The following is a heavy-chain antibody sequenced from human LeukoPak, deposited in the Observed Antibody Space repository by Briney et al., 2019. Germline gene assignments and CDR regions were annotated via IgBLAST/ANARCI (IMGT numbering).Heavy chain of an antibody. CDR2: IYSGGDT. V-gene: IGHV3-66*01. Sequence: GGSLRLSCAASGFTVSSDYMSWVRQAPGKGLEWVSVIYSGGDTFYADSVKGRFTISRDTSKNTLSLQMSSLRAEDTAVYYCARLPVDWGQGTLVTVSS. D-gene: IGHD2-2*01. CDR1: GFTVSSDY. J-gene: IGHJ4*02. CDR3: ARLPVD.